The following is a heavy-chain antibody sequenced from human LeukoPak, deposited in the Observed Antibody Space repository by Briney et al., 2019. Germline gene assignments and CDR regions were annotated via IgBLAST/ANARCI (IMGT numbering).Heavy chain of an antibody. CDR2: IYYSGST. V-gene: IGHV4-59*01. CDR1: GCSLSSYY. D-gene: IGHD2-21*01. Sequence: SETLSLTCTVSGCSLSSYYWSWIRQPPGKGLEWIGYIYYSGSTNYNPSLKSRVTISVDTSKNQFSLKLSSVTAADTAVYYCASNCGGDCYSPRRHHGAFDIWGQGTMVTVSS. J-gene: IGHJ3*02. CDR3: ASNCGGDCYSPRRHHGAFDI.